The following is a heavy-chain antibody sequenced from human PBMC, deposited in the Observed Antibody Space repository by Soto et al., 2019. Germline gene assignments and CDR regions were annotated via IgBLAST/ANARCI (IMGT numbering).Heavy chain of an antibody. CDR1: GGSISSYY. Sequence: SETLSLTCTVSGGSISSYYWSWIRQPPGKGLEWIGYIYYSGSTNYNPSLKSRVTISVDTSKNQFSLKLSSVTAADTAVYYCARHASRDFWSGYYIVPYYFDDWGQGTLVTVSS. CDR2: IYYSGST. V-gene: IGHV4-59*08. CDR3: ARHASRDFWSGYYIVPYYFDD. D-gene: IGHD3-3*01. J-gene: IGHJ4*02.